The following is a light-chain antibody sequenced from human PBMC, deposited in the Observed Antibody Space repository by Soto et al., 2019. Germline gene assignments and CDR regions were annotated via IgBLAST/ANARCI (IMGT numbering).Light chain of an antibody. CDR1: SSNIGSNT. Sequence: QSVLTQPPSASGTPGQRVTISCSGSSSNIGSNTVNWYQQLPGTAPKLLIYSNKHRPSGVPDRFSGSKSRTSACLAISGVQSEDEADYYCAAWDDSLNGPVFGRGTKLTVL. V-gene: IGLV1-44*01. CDR3: AAWDDSLNGPV. J-gene: IGLJ2*01. CDR2: SNK.